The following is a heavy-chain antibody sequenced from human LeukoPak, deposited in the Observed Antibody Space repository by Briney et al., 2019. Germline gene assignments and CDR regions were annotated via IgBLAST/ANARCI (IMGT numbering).Heavy chain of an antibody. CDR2: ISSSSSYI. CDR3: ARDRNSGSYWDYFDY. Sequence: GGSLRLSCAASGFTFSSYSMNWVRQAPGKGLEWVSSISSSSSYIYYADSVKGRFTISRDNAKNSLCLQMNSLRAEDTAVYYCARDRNSGSYWDYFDYWGQGTLVTVSS. CDR1: GFTFSSYS. V-gene: IGHV3-21*01. D-gene: IGHD1-26*01. J-gene: IGHJ4*02.